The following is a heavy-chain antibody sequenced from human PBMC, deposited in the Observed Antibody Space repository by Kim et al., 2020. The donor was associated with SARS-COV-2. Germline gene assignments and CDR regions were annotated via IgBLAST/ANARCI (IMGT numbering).Heavy chain of an antibody. CDR3: VGGREDGV. Sequence: GGSLRLSCVGSDFSFGNFWMNGVGQAPGKGLEGGAIIMMTDGSETNYADSVRGRFTISRDNAKKSLNMQMDRLRDDDTAVYYCVGGREDGVWGQGTLVAVSS. D-gene: IGHD4-17*01. J-gene: IGHJ4*02. CDR2: IMMTDGSET. CDR1: DFSFGNFW. V-gene: IGHV3-7*03.